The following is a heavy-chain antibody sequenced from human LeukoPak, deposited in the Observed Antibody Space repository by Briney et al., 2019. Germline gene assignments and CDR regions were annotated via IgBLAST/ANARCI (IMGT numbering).Heavy chain of an antibody. V-gene: IGHV1-8*01. J-gene: IGHJ6*03. D-gene: IGHD2-2*01. CDR2: VNPNSGNT. CDR1: GYTFTIYD. Sequence: ASVKVSFKASGYTFTIYDINWVRQAPGQGLEWMGWVNPNSGNTGYTQKFQGRVTITRKTSISTAYMELSSLRSEDTAVYYCARGFRDIVVVPAVRNDPVRYYYMDVWGKGTTVTVSS. CDR3: ARGFRDIVVVPAVRNDPVRYYYMDV.